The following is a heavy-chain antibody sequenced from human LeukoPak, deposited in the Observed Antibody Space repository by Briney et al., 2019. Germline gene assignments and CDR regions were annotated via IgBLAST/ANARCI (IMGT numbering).Heavy chain of an antibody. CDR1: GASISSYY. CDR3: ARPNRIDSSGYFYY. Sequence: SETLSLTCTVSGASISSYYWSWIRQPPGRGLEWIGNIYSSGSTYYNPSLKSRVTISVDTSKNQFSLKLSSVTAADTAVYYRARPNRIDSSGYFYYWGQRTLVIVSS. CDR2: IYSSGST. J-gene: IGHJ4*02. V-gene: IGHV4-59*04. D-gene: IGHD3-22*01.